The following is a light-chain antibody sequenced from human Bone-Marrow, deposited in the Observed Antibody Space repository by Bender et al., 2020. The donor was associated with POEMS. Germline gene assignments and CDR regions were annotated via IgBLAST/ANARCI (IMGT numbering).Light chain of an antibody. J-gene: IGLJ1*01. V-gene: IGLV3-21*01. Sequence: SYELTQPPSVSVAPGETARITCGGDDIGRKSVHWYQQKPGQAPVLVIYDDDDRPSGIPERLSGSNSGNTATLTISRVEVADEADYYCQVWDTSSPYGYVFGTGTKVTVL. CDR2: DDD. CDR3: QVWDTSSPYGYV. CDR1: DIGRKS.